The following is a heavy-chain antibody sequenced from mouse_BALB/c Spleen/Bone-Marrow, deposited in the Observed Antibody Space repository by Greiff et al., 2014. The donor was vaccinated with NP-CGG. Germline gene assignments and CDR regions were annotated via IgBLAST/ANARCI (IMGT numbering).Heavy chain of an antibody. J-gene: IGHJ2*01. Sequence: VHVKQSGPSLVKPSQTLSLTCSVTGDSITSGYWNWIRKFPGNKLEYMGHISYSGNTYYNPSLISRISITRDTSKNQYYLQLNSVTTEDTATYYCTRDYYGPWGQGTTLTVSS. CDR1: GDSITSGY. CDR3: TRDYYGP. V-gene: IGHV3-8*02. CDR2: ISYSGNT. D-gene: IGHD1-2*01.